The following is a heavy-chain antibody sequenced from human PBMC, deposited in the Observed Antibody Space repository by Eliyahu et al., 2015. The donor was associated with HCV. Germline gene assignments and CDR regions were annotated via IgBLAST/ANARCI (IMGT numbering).Heavy chain of an antibody. CDR1: GFTFSSYA. D-gene: IGHD1-26*01. CDR2: ISGSGGST. J-gene: IGHJ6*02. Sequence: GGLVQPGGSLRLSCAASGFTFSSYAMSWVRQAPGKGLEWVSAISGSGGSTYYADSVKGRFTISRDNSKNTLYLQMNSLRAEDTAVYYCAKVPKVLTWELTYYYYGMDVWGQGTTVTVSS. CDR3: AKVPKVLTWELTYYYYGMDV. V-gene: IGHV3-23*01.